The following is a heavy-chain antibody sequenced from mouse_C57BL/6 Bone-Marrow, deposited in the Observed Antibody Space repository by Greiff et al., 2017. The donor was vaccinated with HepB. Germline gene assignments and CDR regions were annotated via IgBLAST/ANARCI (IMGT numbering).Heavy chain of an antibody. J-gene: IGHJ4*01. V-gene: IGHV5-16*01. CDR3: ARSSPSLMDY. CDR1: GFTFSDYY. Sequence: EVQLVESEGGLVQPGSSMKLSCTASGFTFSDYYMAWVRQVPEKGLEWVANINYDGSSTYYLDSLKSRFIISRDNAKNILYLQMSSLKSEDTATYYCARSSPSLMDYWGQGTSVTVS. CDR2: INYDGSST.